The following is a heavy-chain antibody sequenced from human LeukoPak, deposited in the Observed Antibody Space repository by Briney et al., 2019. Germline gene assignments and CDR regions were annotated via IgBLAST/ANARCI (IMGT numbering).Heavy chain of an antibody. CDR1: GFTFSMSW. CDR2: IKQDGGET. CDR3: AREEWWFDP. Sequence: GGSLRLSCAASGFTFSMSWMSWVRQAPGKKLEWVANIKQDGGETQYADSVKGRFTISRDNAKNSLYLQMNSPRAEDTAIYYCAREEWWFDPWGQGTLVTVSS. J-gene: IGHJ5*02. D-gene: IGHD2-8*01. V-gene: IGHV3-7*01.